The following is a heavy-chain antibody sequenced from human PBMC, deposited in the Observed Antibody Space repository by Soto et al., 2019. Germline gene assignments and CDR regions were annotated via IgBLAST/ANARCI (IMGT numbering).Heavy chain of an antibody. CDR2: IYRGGST. J-gene: IGHJ4*02. CDR3: ASRRGYTYGPPDC. D-gene: IGHD5-18*01. CDR1: EFTVSSNY. V-gene: IGHV3-53*01. Sequence: GGSLRLSCAASEFTVSSNYMSWVRQAPGKGLECVSIIYRGGSTYYADSVKGRFTISRDNSKNTLYLQMNSLRADDTAVYYCASRRGYTYGPPDCWGQGTLVTVSS.